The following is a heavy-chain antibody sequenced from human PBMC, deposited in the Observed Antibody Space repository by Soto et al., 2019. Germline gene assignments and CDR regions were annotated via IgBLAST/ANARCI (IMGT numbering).Heavy chain of an antibody. Sequence: QVQLQQWGAGLLKPSETLSLTCAVYGGSFSGYYWSWIRQPPGKGLEWIGEINHSGSTNYNPSLTSRTTRSLAPSQTRFSLKLCSAPAADTAVYYCARAPTLEMATLTDYGAQGTLVTVSS. V-gene: IGHV4-34*01. J-gene: IGHJ4*02. CDR2: INHSGST. D-gene: IGHD5-12*01. CDR1: GGSFSGYY. CDR3: ARAPTLEMATLTDY.